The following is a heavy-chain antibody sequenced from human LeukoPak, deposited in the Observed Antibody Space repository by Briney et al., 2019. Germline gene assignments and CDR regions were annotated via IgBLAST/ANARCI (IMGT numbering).Heavy chain of an antibody. Sequence: TGGSLRLSCAASGFTFSSYWMSWVRQAPGKGLEWVANIKQDGSEKYYVDSVKGRFAISRDNAKNSLYLQMNSLRAEDTAVCYCARDGIAVVGAFDIWGRGTMVTVSS. CDR3: ARDGIAVVGAFDI. V-gene: IGHV3-7*01. CDR2: IKQDGSEK. D-gene: IGHD6-19*01. CDR1: GFTFSSYW. J-gene: IGHJ3*02.